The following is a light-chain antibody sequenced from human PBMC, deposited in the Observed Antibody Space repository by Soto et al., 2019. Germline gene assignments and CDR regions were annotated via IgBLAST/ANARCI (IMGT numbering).Light chain of an antibody. CDR2: AAS. Sequence: EIVLTQSPGTLSLSPGERATLSCRTTQSVSRSYLAWHQQKPGQAPRLLIYAASTRATGIPDRFGGSGSGTDCSLTVSRLEPEDFAVYYCQHYGSSRLTFGGGTNVEIK. V-gene: IGKV3-20*01. J-gene: IGKJ4*01. CDR1: QSVSRSY. CDR3: QHYGSSRLT.